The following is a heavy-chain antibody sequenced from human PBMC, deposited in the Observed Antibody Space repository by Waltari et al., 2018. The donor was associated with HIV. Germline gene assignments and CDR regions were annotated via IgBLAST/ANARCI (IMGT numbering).Heavy chain of an antibody. CDR1: GFTVSGTY. V-gene: IGHV3-53*01. CDR2: IYSGGST. J-gene: IGHJ4*02. CDR3: ARVTMAVAADY. Sequence: EVQLVASGGGLIQPVGFLTLSRAASGFTVSGTYMSWVRQAPGKGLEWVSVIYSGGSTYYADSVKGRFTISRDNSKNTLYLQMNSLRAEDTAVYYCARVTMAVAADYWGQGTLVTVSS. D-gene: IGHD6-19*01.